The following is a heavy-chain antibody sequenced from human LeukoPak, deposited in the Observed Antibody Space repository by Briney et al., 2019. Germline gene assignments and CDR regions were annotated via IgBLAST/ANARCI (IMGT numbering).Heavy chain of an antibody. Sequence: GGSLRLSCAASGFTFGNCSMGCVRQPPGKGMEWDSAIRGSGGTTKYADSVKGRFTISGDNSKNTLYMEMSSLRADDTATYYCAKDALAGGGWNDVYFDSWGQGTLVTVSS. J-gene: IGHJ4*02. CDR2: IRGSGGTT. CDR3: AKDALAGGGWNDVYFDS. CDR1: GFTFGNCS. D-gene: IGHD1-1*01. V-gene: IGHV3-23*01.